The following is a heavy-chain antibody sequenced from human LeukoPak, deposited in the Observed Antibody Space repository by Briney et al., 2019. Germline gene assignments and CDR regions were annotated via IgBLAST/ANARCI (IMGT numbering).Heavy chain of an antibody. J-gene: IGHJ5*02. CDR2: IYHSGST. V-gene: IGHV4-30-2*01. D-gene: IGHD2-2*01. CDR1: GGSISSGGYS. CDR3: AGPRYQLLRIGWFDP. Sequence: SETLSLTCAVSGGSISSGGYSWSWIRQPPGKGLEWIGYIYHSGSTYYNPSLKSRVTISVDRSKNQFSLKLSSVTAAATAVYYCAGPRYQLLRIGWFDPWGQGTLVTVSS.